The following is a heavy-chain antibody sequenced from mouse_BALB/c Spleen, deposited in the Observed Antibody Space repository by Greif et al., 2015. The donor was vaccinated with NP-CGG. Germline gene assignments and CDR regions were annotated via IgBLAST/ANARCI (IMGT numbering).Heavy chain of an antibody. CDR3: TRDDYFDY. CDR2: ISSGGSYT. J-gene: IGHJ2*01. CDR1: GFTFSSYT. V-gene: IGHV5-6-4*01. Sequence: EVKVVESGGGLVKPGGSLKLSCAAPGFTFSSYTMSWVRQTPEKRLEWVATISSGGSYTYYPDSVKGRFTISRDNAKNTLYLQMSSLKSEDTAMYYCTRDDYFDYWGQGTTLTVSS.